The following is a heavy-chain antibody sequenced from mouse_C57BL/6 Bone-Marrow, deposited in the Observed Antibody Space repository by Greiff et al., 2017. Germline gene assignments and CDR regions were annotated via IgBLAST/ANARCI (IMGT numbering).Heavy chain of an antibody. Sequence: QVQLQQPGAELVKPGASVKLSCKASGYTFTSYWMQWVKQRPGQGLEWIGEIGPSDSYTNYKQKLKGKATLNVDTSSSTAYMQRSSLKSEDSAVYYCSRGYYDYDEYWYFDVWGTVTTVTVSS. CDR2: IGPSDSYT. V-gene: IGHV1-50*01. CDR1: GYTFTSYW. J-gene: IGHJ1*03. D-gene: IGHD2-4*01. CDR3: SRGYYDYDEYWYFDV.